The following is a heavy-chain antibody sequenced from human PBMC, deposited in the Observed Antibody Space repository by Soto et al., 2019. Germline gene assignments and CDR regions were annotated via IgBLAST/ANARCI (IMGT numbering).Heavy chain of an antibody. CDR3: AKVEVLLWFGELSGVDY. V-gene: IGHV3-23*01. CDR1: GFTFSSYA. Sequence: XGSLRLSCAAAGFTFSSYAMSWVRQAPGKGLEWVSAISGSGGSTYYADSVKGRFTISRDNSKNTLYLQMNSLRAEDTAVYYCAKVEVLLWFGELSGVDYWGQGSLVTVSS. D-gene: IGHD3-10*01. J-gene: IGHJ4*02. CDR2: ISGSGGST.